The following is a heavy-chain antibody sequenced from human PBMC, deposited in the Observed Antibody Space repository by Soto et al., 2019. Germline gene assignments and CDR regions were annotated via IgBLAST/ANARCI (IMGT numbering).Heavy chain of an antibody. J-gene: IGHJ4*02. CDR2: IYYSGST. Sequence: SETLSLTCTVSGGSISSYYWSWIRQPPGKGLEWIGYIYYSGSTNYNPSLKSRVTISVDTSKNQFSLKLSSVTAADTAVYYCARHDPGKEQWLVRFDYWGQGTLVTVSS. V-gene: IGHV4-59*08. D-gene: IGHD6-19*01. CDR1: GGSISSYY. CDR3: ARHDPGKEQWLVRFDY.